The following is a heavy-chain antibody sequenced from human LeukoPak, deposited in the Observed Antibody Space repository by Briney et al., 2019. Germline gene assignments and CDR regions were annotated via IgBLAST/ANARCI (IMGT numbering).Heavy chain of an antibody. V-gene: IGHV4-59*01. CDR3: ARGQAVAGV. J-gene: IGHJ4*02. D-gene: IGHD6-19*01. CDR1: GGSISSYY. Sequence: SETLSLTCSVSGGSISSYYWSWIRQPPGKGLEWIGYIYYSGYTNYNPSLKSRATMSVDTSKNQFSLQLSSVTAADTAVYYCARGQAVAGVWGQGTLVTVSS. CDR2: IYYSGYT.